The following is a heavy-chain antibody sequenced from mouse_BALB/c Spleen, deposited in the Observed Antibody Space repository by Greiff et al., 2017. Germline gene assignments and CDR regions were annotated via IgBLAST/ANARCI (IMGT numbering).Heavy chain of an antibody. V-gene: IGHV5-4*02. CDR3: ARDGGEACAY. CDR2: ISDGGSYT. J-gene: IGHJ3*01. Sequence: EVKLMESGGGLVKPGGSLKLSCAASGFTFSDYYMYWVRQTPEKRLEWVATISDGGSYTYYPDSVKGRFTISRDNAKNNLYLQMSSLKSEDTAMYYCARDGGEACAYWGQGTLVTVSA. CDR1: GFTFSDYY.